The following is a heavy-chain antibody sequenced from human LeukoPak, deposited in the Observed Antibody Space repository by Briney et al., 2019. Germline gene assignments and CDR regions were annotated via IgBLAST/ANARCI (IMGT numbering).Heavy chain of an antibody. CDR2: IYYSGST. D-gene: IGHD1-7*01. CDR1: GGSISSYY. V-gene: IGHV4-59*08. CDR3: ARHGGVTGATSWFDP. Sequence: SETLSLTCTVSGGSISSYYWSWIRQPPGKGLEWIGYIYYSGSTNYNPSFKSRVTISVDTSKNQFSLKLSSVTAADTAVYYCARHGGVTGATSWFDPWGQGTLVTVSS. J-gene: IGHJ5*02.